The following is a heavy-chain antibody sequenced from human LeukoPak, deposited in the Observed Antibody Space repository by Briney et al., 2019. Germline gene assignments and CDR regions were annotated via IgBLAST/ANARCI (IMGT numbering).Heavy chain of an antibody. J-gene: IGHJ4*02. CDR3: AKDIGPDWYSSSWAHDY. Sequence: PGGSLRLSCAASGFTFDDYAMHWVRQAPGKGLEWVSGISWNSGSIGYADSVKGRFTISRDNAKNSLYLQMNSLRAEDTALYYCAKDIGPDWYSSSWAHDYWGQGTLVTVSS. CDR2: ISWNSGSI. CDR1: GFTFDDYA. V-gene: IGHV3-9*01. D-gene: IGHD6-13*01.